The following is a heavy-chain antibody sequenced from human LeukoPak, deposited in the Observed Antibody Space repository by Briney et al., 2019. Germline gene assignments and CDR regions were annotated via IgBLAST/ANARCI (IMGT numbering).Heavy chain of an antibody. CDR3: ARGVTMVRGVMGGY. J-gene: IGHJ4*02. CDR1: GFTFSSYS. CDR2: ISSSSSTI. D-gene: IGHD3-10*01. Sequence: GSLRLSCAASGFTFSSYSMNWVRQAPGKGLEWVSYISSSSSTIYYADSVKGRFTISRDNAKNSLYLQMNSLRAEDTAVYYCARGVTMVRGVMGGYWGQGTLVTVSS. V-gene: IGHV3-48*01.